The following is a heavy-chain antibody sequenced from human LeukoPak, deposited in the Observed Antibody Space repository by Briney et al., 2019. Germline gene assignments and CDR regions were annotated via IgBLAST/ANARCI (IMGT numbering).Heavy chain of an antibody. Sequence: SETLSLTCTVSGGSISSYYWSWIRQPPGKGLEWIGYIYYSGSTNYNPSLKSRVTISVDTSKNQFSLKLSSVTAADTAVYYCARDSYDILAHYYYGMVVWGQGTTVTVSS. J-gene: IGHJ6*02. CDR1: GGSISSYY. V-gene: IGHV4-59*01. CDR2: IYYSGST. CDR3: ARDSYDILAHYYYGMVV. D-gene: IGHD3-9*01.